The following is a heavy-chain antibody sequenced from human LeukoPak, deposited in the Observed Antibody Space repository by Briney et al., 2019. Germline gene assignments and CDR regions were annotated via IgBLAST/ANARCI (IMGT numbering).Heavy chain of an antibody. J-gene: IGHJ4*02. CDR1: GFTFSSSP. V-gene: IGHV3-30-3*01. CDR2: ISYGGNNE. Sequence: PGGSLRLSCAASGFTFSSSPMHWVRQAPGKGLEWVAVISYGGNNEDYADSVKGRFTISRDNSKNTLYLQMNSLRAEDTAVYYCAKDSPAPYYYGSGSYGYWGQGTLVTVSS. D-gene: IGHD3-10*01. CDR3: AKDSPAPYYYGSGSYGY.